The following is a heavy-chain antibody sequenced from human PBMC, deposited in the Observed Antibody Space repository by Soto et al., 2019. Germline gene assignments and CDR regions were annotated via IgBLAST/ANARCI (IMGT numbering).Heavy chain of an antibody. V-gene: IGHV3-48*01. CDR3: ARAGSGWYGGVYYYYYYMDV. CDR1: GFTFSSYS. D-gene: IGHD6-19*01. Sequence: EVQLVESGGGLVQPGGSLRLSCAASGFTFSSYSMNWVRQAPGKGLEWVSYISSSSSTIYYADSVKGRFTISRDNAKNSLYLQMNILRAEDTAVYYCARAGSGWYGGVYYYYYYMDVWGKGTTVTVSS. CDR2: ISSSSSTI. J-gene: IGHJ6*03.